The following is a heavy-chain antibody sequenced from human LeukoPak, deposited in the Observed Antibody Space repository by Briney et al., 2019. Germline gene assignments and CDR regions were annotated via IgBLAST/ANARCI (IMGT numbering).Heavy chain of an antibody. CDR1: GGSISSSSYF. J-gene: IGHJ4*02. D-gene: IGHD2-2*01. Sequence: SETLSLTCTVSGGSISSSSYFWAWIRQPPGKGLEWIGSIYYSGSAYYNPSLKSRVAISVDTSKNQFSLKLSSETAADTAVYYCARHGNIVIVPAALGFDYWGQGTLVIVSS. CDR2: IYYSGSA. CDR3: ARHGNIVIVPAALGFDY. V-gene: IGHV4-39*01.